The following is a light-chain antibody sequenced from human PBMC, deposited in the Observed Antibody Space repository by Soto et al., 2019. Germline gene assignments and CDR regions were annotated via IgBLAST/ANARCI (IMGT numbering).Light chain of an antibody. CDR3: MQGTHWPPWT. V-gene: IGKV2-30*01. J-gene: IGKJ1*01. CDR2: KVS. CDR1: QSLVSSDGVTY. Sequence: DVVTTQSPLSLPVTLGQPASISCRSSQSLVSSDGVTYLSWFHQRPGQSPRRLIYKVSNRDSGVPDRFSGSGSGTDFTLKISRVEAEDVGVYYCMQGTHWPPWTFGQGTKVEIK.